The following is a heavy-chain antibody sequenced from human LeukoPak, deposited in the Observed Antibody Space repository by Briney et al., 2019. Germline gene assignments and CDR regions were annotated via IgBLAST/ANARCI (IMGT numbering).Heavy chain of an antibody. V-gene: IGHV4-59*01. J-gene: IGHJ3*02. CDR3: ARSSDQHDYGDYNDAFDI. CDR2: IYYSGST. CDR1: GGSISSYY. D-gene: IGHD4-17*01. Sequence: PSETLSLTCTVSGGSISSYYWSWIRQPPGKGLEWIGYIYYSGSTKYNPSLKSRVTISVDTSKNQFSLKLSSVTAADTAVYYCARSSDQHDYGDYNDAFDIWGQGTMVTVSS.